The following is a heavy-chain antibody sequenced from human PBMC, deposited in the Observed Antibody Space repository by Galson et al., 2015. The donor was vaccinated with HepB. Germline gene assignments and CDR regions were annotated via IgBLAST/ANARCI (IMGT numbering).Heavy chain of an antibody. D-gene: IGHD3-10*01. CDR3: AATYGSGDVWYFDL. J-gene: IGHJ2*01. CDR2: ISHDGSFK. V-gene: IGHV3-30*04. CDR1: GFTFSSYA. Sequence: SLRLSCAASGFTFSSYAMHWVRQAPGKGLEWVAVISHDGSFKFHADSVKGRFTISRDDSKNTLYLQMNSLRAEDTAVYYCAATYGSGDVWYFDLWGRGTLVTVSS.